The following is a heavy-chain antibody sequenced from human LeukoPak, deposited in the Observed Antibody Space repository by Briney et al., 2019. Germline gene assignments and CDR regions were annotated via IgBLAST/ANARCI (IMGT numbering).Heavy chain of an antibody. CDR2: IYYGGTT. D-gene: IGHD3-10*01. CDR1: GGSISSSGDY. CDR3: ARDQLFWFGEAQGDAFDI. J-gene: IGHJ3*02. V-gene: IGHV4-39*06. Sequence: SETLSLTCSVSGGSISSSGDYWGWIRQPPGKGLEWISSIYYGGTTYYNPSLRSRVTISVDKSKNQIDLKLTSVTAADTAVYYCARDQLFWFGEAQGDAFDIWGQGTMVTVSS.